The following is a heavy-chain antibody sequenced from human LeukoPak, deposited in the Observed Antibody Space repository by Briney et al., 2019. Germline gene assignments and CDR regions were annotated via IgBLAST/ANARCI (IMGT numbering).Heavy chain of an antibody. Sequence: ASVKVPCTASGYTFTSYYMHWVRQAPGQGLEWMGIINPSGGSTSYAQKFQGRVTMTRDTSTSTVYMELSSLRSEDTAVYYCARENHNYDILTGPGDAFDIWGQGTMVTVSS. V-gene: IGHV1-46*01. CDR3: ARENHNYDILTGPGDAFDI. CDR1: GYTFTSYY. CDR2: INPSGGST. D-gene: IGHD3-9*01. J-gene: IGHJ3*02.